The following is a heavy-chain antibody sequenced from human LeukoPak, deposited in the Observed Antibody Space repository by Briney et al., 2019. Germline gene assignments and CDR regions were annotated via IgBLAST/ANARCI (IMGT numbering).Heavy chain of an antibody. D-gene: IGHD1-26*01. CDR3: AREGGRGATTWSFDY. CDR1: GFTFSSYG. Sequence: GGSLRLSCAASGFTFSSYGMHWVRQAPGKGLEWVAVISYDGSNKYYADSVKGRFTISRDNSKNTLYLQMNSLRAEDTAVYYCAREGGRGATTWSFDYWGQGTLVTVSS. V-gene: IGHV3-30*03. CDR2: ISYDGSNK. J-gene: IGHJ4*02.